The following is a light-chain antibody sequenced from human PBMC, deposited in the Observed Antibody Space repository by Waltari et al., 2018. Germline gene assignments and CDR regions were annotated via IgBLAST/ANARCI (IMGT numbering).Light chain of an antibody. CDR2: DVS. V-gene: IGLV2-11*01. CDR1: SSDFGGYNY. J-gene: IGLJ1*01. Sequence: QSALTQPRSVSGSPGQSVTISCTGTSSDFGGYNYVYWYQQHPGKVPKLMIYDVSKRPSGVPDRFSGSKSGNTASLTISGLQAEDEADYYCCSYAGSYSFVFGTGTKVTVL. CDR3: CSYAGSYSFV.